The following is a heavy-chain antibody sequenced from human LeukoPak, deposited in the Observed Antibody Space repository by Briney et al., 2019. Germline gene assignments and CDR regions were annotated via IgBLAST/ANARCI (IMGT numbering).Heavy chain of an antibody. Sequence: SETLSLTCTVSGGSISIYYWSWIRQPPGKGLEWIGYIYYSGSTNYNPSLKSRVTISVDTSKNQFSLKLSSVTAADTAVYYCARTGVAGWFDPWGQGTLVTVSS. V-gene: IGHV4-59*01. J-gene: IGHJ5*02. CDR2: IYYSGST. CDR1: GGSISIYY. CDR3: ARTGVAGWFDP. D-gene: IGHD2-15*01.